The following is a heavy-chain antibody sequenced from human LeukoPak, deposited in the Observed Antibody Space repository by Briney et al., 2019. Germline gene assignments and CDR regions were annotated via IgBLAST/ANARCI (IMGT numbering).Heavy chain of an antibody. Sequence: PGGSLRLSCAASGFTVSTNYMSWVRQAPGKGLEWVASIKQDGSEKHYLDSVKGRFTISRDNAKSSLSLQMNTLRVEDTAVYYCARDGDGVSAMPFDYWGQGTLVTVSS. V-gene: IGHV3-7*01. D-gene: IGHD2-2*01. CDR1: GFTVSTNY. CDR3: ARDGDGVSAMPFDY. J-gene: IGHJ4*02. CDR2: IKQDGSEK.